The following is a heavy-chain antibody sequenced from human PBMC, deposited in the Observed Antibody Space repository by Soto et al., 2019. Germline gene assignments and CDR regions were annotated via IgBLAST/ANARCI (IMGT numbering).Heavy chain of an antibody. J-gene: IGHJ4*02. V-gene: IGHV1-46*01. Sequence: AGVKVSCKASGYTFTSYYMNWVRQAPGQGLEWLGIINPSGGYTTYAQRFLGRVTMTSDTSTSTVHMELGSLRAEDTAVYYCAKETTMIVVVDYWGQGTLVTVSS. CDR3: AKETTMIVVVDY. CDR2: INPSGGYT. D-gene: IGHD3-22*01. CDR1: GYTFTSYY.